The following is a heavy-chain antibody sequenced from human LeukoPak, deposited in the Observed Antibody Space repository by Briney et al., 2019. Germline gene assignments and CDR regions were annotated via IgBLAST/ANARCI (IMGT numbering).Heavy chain of an antibody. Sequence: PGGSLRLSCTASGFTFSSYAMHWVRQPPGKGLEWIGSIYYSGSTYYNPSLKSRVTISVDTSKNQFSLKLSSVTAADTAVYYCARQVSSSCYYFDYWGQGTLVTVSS. CDR2: IYYSGST. CDR1: GFTFSSYAMH. D-gene: IGHD6-13*01. CDR3: ARQVSSSCYYFDY. V-gene: IGHV4-39*07. J-gene: IGHJ4*02.